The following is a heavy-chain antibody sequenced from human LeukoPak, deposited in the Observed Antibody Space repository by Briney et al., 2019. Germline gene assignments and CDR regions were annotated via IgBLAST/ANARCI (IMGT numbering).Heavy chain of an antibody. CDR1: GYTLTELS. V-gene: IGHV1-24*01. CDR3: ATVSRASILRYFDWPLY. CDR2: FDPEDGET. D-gene: IGHD3-9*01. J-gene: IGHJ4*02. Sequence: ASVKVSCKVSGYTLTELSMHWVRQAPGKGLEWMGGFDPEDGETIYAQKFQGRVTMTEDTSTDTAYMELSSLRSEDTAVYYCATVSRASILRYFDWPLYWGQGTLVTVSS.